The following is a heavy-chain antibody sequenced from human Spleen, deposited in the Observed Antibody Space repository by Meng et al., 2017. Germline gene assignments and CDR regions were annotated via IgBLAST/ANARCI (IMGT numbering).Heavy chain of an antibody. Sequence: QVQLQQWGAGLLKPSETLSLTCVVSGGSFSDYYWSWIRQPPGKGLEWIGEINHSGSTNYNPSLKSRVTISVDTSKNQFSLKLSSVTAADTAVYYCARGRPGDLLYFDYWGQGTLVTVSS. CDR2: INHSGST. J-gene: IGHJ4*02. V-gene: IGHV4-34*01. CDR1: GGSFSDYY. D-gene: IGHD2-21*02. CDR3: ARGRPGDLLYFDY.